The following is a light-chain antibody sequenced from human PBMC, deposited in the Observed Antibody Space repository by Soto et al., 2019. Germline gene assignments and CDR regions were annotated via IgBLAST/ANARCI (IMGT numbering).Light chain of an antibody. Sequence: EIVMTQSPATLSVSPGERATLSCRASQSVSSNLAWYQQKPGQAPRLLIYGASTRASGIPDRFSGSGSGTEFTITTSSLLSEYFAVYYCQQYNNWTPLTFGGGTKVEIK. CDR1: QSVSSN. J-gene: IGKJ4*01. CDR2: GAS. CDR3: QQYNNWTPLT. V-gene: IGKV3-15*01.